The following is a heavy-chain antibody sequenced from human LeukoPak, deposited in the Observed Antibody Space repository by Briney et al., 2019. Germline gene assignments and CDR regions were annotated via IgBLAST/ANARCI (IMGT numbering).Heavy chain of an antibody. V-gene: IGHV3-11*05. J-gene: IGHJ2*01. CDR2: ISSSSSHT. CDR1: GFTFSDYY. CDR3: ARDRTDYWYFDL. Sequence: PGGSLRLSCAASGFTFSDYYMSWIRQAPGKGLEWVSYISSSSSHTNYADSVKGRFTISRDNAKNSLYLQMSSLRAEDTAVYYCARDRTDYWYFDLWGRGTLVNVSS.